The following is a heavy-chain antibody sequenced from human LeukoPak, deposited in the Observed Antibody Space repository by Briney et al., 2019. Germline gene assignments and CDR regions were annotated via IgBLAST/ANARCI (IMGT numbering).Heavy chain of an antibody. V-gene: IGHV3-21*01. Sequence: PGGSLRLSCAASGFTFSSNSMNWVRQAPGKGLEWVSSISSSSSYIYYADSVKGRFTISRDNAKNSLYLQMNSLRAEDTAVYYCAREALDAFDIWGQGTMVTVSS. CDR2: ISSSSSYI. J-gene: IGHJ3*02. CDR1: GFTFSSNS. CDR3: AREALDAFDI.